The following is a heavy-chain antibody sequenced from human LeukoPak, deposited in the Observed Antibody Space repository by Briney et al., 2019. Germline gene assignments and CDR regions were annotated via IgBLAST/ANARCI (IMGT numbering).Heavy chain of an antibody. J-gene: IGHJ4*02. CDR3: AKCGGDIVVVPAAMDFDY. V-gene: IGHV3-23*01. CDR1: GFTFSSYA. CDR2: ISGSGGST. D-gene: IGHD2-2*01. Sequence: GGSLRLSCAASGFTFSSYAMSWVRQAPGKGLEWVSAISGSGGSTYYADSVKGRFTISRDNSENTLYLQMNSLRAEDTAVYYCAKCGGDIVVVPAAMDFDYWGQGTLVTVSS.